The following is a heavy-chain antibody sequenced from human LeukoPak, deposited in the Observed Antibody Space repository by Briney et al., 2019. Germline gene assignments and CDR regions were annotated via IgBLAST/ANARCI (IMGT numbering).Heavy chain of an antibody. CDR3: ARGYIVVVPAAIKHMDV. J-gene: IGHJ6*03. D-gene: IGHD2-2*02. Sequence: GGSLRLSCAASGFTFSSYSMNWVRQAPGKGLEWVSSISSSSSYIYYADSVKGRFTITRDNAKNSLYLQMNSLRAEDTAVYYCARGYIVVVPAAIKHMDVWGKGTTVTVSS. CDR2: ISSSSSYI. CDR1: GFTFSSYS. V-gene: IGHV3-21*01.